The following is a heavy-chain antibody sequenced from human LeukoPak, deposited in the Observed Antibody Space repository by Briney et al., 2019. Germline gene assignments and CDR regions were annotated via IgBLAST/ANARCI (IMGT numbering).Heavy chain of an antibody. J-gene: IGHJ4*02. CDR1: GYTFTSYG. Sequence: GASVKVSCKASGYTFTSYGISWVRQAPGQGLEWMGWISAYNGNTNYAQKLRGRVTMTTDTSTSTAYMELRSLRSDDTAVYYCARDWDIAAAGKFDYWGQGTLVTVSS. CDR3: ARDWDIAAAGKFDY. CDR2: ISAYNGNT. V-gene: IGHV1-18*04. D-gene: IGHD6-13*01.